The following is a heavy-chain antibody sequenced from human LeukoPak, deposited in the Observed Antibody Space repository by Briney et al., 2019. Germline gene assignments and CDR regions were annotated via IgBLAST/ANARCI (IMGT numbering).Heavy chain of an antibody. CDR2: ISSSGDDT. J-gene: IGHJ4*02. CDR3: AKGQTGASVYFDS. CDR1: GFTFSSYA. V-gene: IGHV3-23*01. Sequence: GGSLRLSCAASGFTFSSYAMSWVRQAPGKGLEYISAISSSGDDTLYADFVKGRFTISRDNFKDTLHLQMNSLRAEDTAVYYCAKGQTGASVYFDSWGQGTLVTVSS. D-gene: IGHD1-14*01.